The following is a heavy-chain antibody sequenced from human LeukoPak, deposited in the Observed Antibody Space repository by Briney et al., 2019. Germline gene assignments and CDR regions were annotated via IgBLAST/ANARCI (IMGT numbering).Heavy chain of an antibody. Sequence: ASVKVSCKASGYTFTSYGISWVRQAPGQGLEWMGWISAYNGNTNYAQKLQGRVTMTTDTSTSTAYMELRSLRSDDTAVYYCASNNYDILTSYHIRPFDYWGQGTLVTVSS. CDR2: ISAYNGNT. CDR1: GYTFTSYG. V-gene: IGHV1-18*01. D-gene: IGHD3-9*01. CDR3: ASNNYDILTSYHIRPFDY. J-gene: IGHJ4*02.